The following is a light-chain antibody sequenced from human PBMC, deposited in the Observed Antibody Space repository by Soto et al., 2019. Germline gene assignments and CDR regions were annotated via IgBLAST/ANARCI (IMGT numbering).Light chain of an antibody. J-gene: IGKJ4*01. Sequence: EMVMTQSPDTLSVSPGERATLFCRASHSVSSTVAWYQHRPGQAPRLLIYAASTRATGIPARFSGSGSGTEFTLTISSLQSEDFAVYYCQQYNDWLTFGGGTKVDIK. V-gene: IGKV3-15*01. CDR3: QQYNDWLT. CDR2: AAS. CDR1: HSVSST.